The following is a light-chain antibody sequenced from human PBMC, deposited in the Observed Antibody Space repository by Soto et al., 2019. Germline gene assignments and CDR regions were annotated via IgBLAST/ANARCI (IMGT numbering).Light chain of an antibody. CDR2: GNS. CDR3: QPYDISLSVSVI. CDR1: SSNIGAGYD. V-gene: IGLV1-40*01. J-gene: IGLJ2*01. Sequence: QSVLTQPPSVSGAPGQRVTISCTGSSSNIGAGYDVQWYQQLPGAAPKLLIFGNSNRPSGVPDRFSGSRSGTSASLAITGLQAEDEADYFCQPYDISLSVSVIFGGGTKVTVL.